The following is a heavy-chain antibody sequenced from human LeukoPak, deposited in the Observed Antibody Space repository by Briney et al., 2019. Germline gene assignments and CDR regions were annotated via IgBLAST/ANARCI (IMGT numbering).Heavy chain of an antibody. J-gene: IGHJ4*02. D-gene: IGHD3-3*01. CDR1: GFTFSSYG. Sequence: PGGSLRLSCAASGFTFSSYGMHWVRQAPGKGLEWVAFIRYDGSNKYYADSVKGRFTISRDNSKNTLYLQMNSLRAEDTAVYYCAKQRFLEWLLDYWGQGTLVTVSS. CDR3: AKQRFLEWLLDY. V-gene: IGHV3-30*02. CDR2: IRYDGSNK.